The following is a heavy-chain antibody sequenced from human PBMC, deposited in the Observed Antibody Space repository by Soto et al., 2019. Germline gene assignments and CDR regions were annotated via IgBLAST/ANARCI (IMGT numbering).Heavy chain of an antibody. J-gene: IGHJ4*02. D-gene: IGHD2-2*01. V-gene: IGHV4-31*03. CDR3: APLFSAMRRRGYFDY. CDR1: GGSLSTRAYY. CDR2: IYYSGST. Sequence: SETLSLTCSVSGGSLSTRAYYWSWIRQHPGKGLEWIGYIYYSGSTFYNPSLMGRVTISIDTSKHQFSLKMTSVTPADTAVYYSAPLFSAMRRRGYFDYWGLGTLPTV.